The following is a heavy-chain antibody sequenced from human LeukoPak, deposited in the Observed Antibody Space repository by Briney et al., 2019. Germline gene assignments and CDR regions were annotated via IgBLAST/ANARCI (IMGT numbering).Heavy chain of an antibody. V-gene: IGHV3-9*01. Sequence: GGSLRLSCAASGFTFNNYAVHWVRQAPGKGLEWVSGISWNSGNIDYADSVKGRFTISRDNAKNSLYLQMNSLRAEDTALYYRAKEGGGSCYSCFDYWGQGTLVTVSS. J-gene: IGHJ4*02. CDR2: ISWNSGNI. D-gene: IGHD2-15*01. CDR3: AKEGGGSCYSCFDY. CDR1: GFTFNNYA.